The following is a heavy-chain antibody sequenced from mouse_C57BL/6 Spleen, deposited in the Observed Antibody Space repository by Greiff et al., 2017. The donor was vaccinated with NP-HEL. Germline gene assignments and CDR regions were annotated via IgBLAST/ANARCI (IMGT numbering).Heavy chain of an antibody. Sequence: QVQLQQPGAELVKPGASVKMSCKASGYTFTSYWITWVKQRPGQGLEWIGDIYPGSGSTNYNEKFKSKATLTVATSSSTAYMQLSSLTSEDSAVYYCARRHPYYYGSSFLAYWGQGTLVTVSA. CDR1: GYTFTSYW. D-gene: IGHD1-1*01. V-gene: IGHV1-55*01. CDR2: IYPGSGST. CDR3: ARRHPYYYGSSFLAY. J-gene: IGHJ3*01.